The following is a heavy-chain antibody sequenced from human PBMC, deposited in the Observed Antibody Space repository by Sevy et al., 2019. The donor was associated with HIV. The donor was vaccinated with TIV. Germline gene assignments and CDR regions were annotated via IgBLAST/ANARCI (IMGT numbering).Heavy chain of an antibody. J-gene: IGHJ3*02. V-gene: IGHV4-59*01. D-gene: IGHD3-3*01. CDR1: GGSISSYY. CDR3: ARLSGNYDFWSGYADAFDI. Sequence: SETLSLTCTVSGGSISSYYWSWIRQPPGKGLEWIGYIYYSGSTNYNPSLKSRVTISVDTSKNQFSLKLSSVTAADTAVYYCARLSGNYDFWSGYADAFDIWGQGQWSPSPQ. CDR2: IYYSGST.